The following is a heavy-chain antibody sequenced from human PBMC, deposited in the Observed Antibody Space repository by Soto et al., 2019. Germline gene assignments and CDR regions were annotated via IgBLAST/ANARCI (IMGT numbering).Heavy chain of an antibody. V-gene: IGHV1-69*08. CDR1: GGTFSSYT. CDR2: IIPILGIA. CDR3: AGEVATSRTIDY. D-gene: IGHD5-12*01. Sequence: QVQLVQSGAEVKKPGSSVKVSCKASGGTFSSYTISWVRQAPGQGLEWMGRIIPILGIANYAQKFQGRVTITADKSTSTAYMELSSLRYEDPAVYYCAGEVATSRTIDYWGQGTLVTVSS. J-gene: IGHJ4*02.